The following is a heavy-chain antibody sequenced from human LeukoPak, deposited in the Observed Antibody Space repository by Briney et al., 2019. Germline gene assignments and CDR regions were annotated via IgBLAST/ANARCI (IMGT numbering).Heavy chain of an antibody. V-gene: IGHV3-23*01. CDR2: ISGSGDST. CDR3: AKRDLPQLRVSRSVDV. D-gene: IGHD2-2*01. J-gene: IGHJ6*04. CDR1: GFTFSSYA. Sequence: GGSLRLSCAASGFTFSSYAMSWVRQAPGKGLEWVSGISGSGDSTYYADSVKGRFTISRDNSKNTLYLQMNSLRAEDTAVYYCAKRDLPQLRVSRSVDVWGKGTTVTVSS.